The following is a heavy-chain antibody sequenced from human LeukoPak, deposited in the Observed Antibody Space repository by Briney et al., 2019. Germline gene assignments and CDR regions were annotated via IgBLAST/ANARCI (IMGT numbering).Heavy chain of an antibody. V-gene: IGHV3-7*05. CDR3: ARGSYYWVY. CDR1: GITFSNYW. Sequence: GGSLRLSCAASGITFSNYWMTWVRQAPGKGLEWVANIKQDGSEKYYVDSVKGRFTISRDDAKNSLYLQMNSLRAEDTAVYYCARGSYYWVYWGQGTLVTVSS. J-gene: IGHJ4*02. CDR2: IKQDGSEK. D-gene: IGHD3-22*01.